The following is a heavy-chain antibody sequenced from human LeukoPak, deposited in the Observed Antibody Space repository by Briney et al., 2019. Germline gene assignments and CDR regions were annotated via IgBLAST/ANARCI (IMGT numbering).Heavy chain of an antibody. CDR2: INYSGST. D-gene: IGHD1-20*01. CDR1: GGSFSGYY. J-gene: IGHJ4*02. V-gene: IGHV4-34*01. CDR3: ARELTGTTTFDY. Sequence: SETLSLTCAVYGGSFSGYYWSWLRQPPGKGLEWIGEINYSGSTKYLPSLKSRVTTSVDTSKNQFSLNLSSVTAADTAVYYCARELTGTTTFDYWGQGTLVTVSS.